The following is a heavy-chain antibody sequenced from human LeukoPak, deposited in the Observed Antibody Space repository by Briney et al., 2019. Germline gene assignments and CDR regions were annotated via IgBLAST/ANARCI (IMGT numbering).Heavy chain of an antibody. J-gene: IGHJ4*02. CDR1: GYIFNTYG. Sequence: ASVKVSCKASGYIFNTYGISWVRQAPGQGLEGMGWITAYNSGDTKHAQDFQGRVTMSTDTSTSTAYKELRSLTSDDTAVYYCARDQGWCSGGSCYGVFWGQGTLVTVSS. CDR2: ITAYNSGDT. D-gene: IGHD2-15*01. CDR3: ARDQGWCSGGSCYGVF. V-gene: IGHV1-18*01.